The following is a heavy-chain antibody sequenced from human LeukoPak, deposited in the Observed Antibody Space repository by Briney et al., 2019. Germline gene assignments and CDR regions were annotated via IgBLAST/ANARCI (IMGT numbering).Heavy chain of an antibody. CDR1: GFTFSSYG. CDR2: IWYDGSNK. V-gene: IGHV3-33*06. D-gene: IGHD6-6*01. Sequence: GGSLRPSCAASGFTFSSYGMHWVCQAPGKGLEWVAVIWYDGSNKYYADSVKGRFTISRDNSKNTLYLQMNSLRAEDTAVYYCAKGDSSSSPDEVGFDYWGQGTLVTVSS. J-gene: IGHJ4*02. CDR3: AKGDSSSSPDEVGFDY.